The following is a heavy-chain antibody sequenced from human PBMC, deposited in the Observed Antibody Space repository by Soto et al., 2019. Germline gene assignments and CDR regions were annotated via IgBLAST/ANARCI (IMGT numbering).Heavy chain of an antibody. CDR2: IYHSGST. D-gene: IGHD3-9*01. J-gene: IGHJ4*02. CDR3: ARSITYDWLFFDY. CDR1: GGSISRTNW. V-gene: IGHV4-4*02. Sequence: SETLSLTCAVSGGSISRTNWYSWVRQPPGKGLEWIGEIYHSGSTNYNPSLESRVTISVDKSRNQFSLKLSSVTAADTAVYYCARSITYDWLFFDYWGQGTLVTVSS.